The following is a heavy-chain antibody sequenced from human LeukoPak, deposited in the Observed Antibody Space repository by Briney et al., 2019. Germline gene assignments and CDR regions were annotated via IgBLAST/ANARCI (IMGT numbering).Heavy chain of an antibody. Sequence: ASVKVSCKASGYTFTSYYMHWVRQAPGQGLEWMGIINPGGGSTSYAQKFQGRVTMTRDMSTSTVYTELSSLRSEDTAVYYCARGVAARTFDYWGQGTLVTVSS. CDR1: GYTFTSYY. CDR2: INPGGGST. V-gene: IGHV1-46*01. D-gene: IGHD6-6*01. CDR3: ARGVAARTFDY. J-gene: IGHJ4*02.